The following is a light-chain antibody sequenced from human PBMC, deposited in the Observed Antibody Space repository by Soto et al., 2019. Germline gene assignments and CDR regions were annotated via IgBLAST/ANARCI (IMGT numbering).Light chain of an antibody. CDR3: QQSYSTPIT. CDR1: QSISSY. V-gene: IGKV1-39*01. Sequence: DIQMTHSPSSLSASVGDRVTITCRASQSISSYLNWYQQKAGQAPKLLIYAASSLQSGVPSRFSASGSGTHFTLAITSLQPEDFATYYCQQSYSTPITFGQGTRLEIK. CDR2: AAS. J-gene: IGKJ5*01.